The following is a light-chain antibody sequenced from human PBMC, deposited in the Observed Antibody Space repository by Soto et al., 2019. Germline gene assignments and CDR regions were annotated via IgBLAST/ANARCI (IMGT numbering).Light chain of an antibody. J-gene: IGLJ3*02. Sequence: QSALTQPASVSGSPGQSITISCTGTSSDIGGYNYVSWYQQHPAKAPKLMIYEVSNRPSGVSHRFSGSKSGNTASLTISGLQAEDEADYYCFSYTTSSTLVFGGGTKLTVL. CDR1: SSDIGGYNY. V-gene: IGLV2-14*01. CDR3: FSYTTSSTLV. CDR2: EVS.